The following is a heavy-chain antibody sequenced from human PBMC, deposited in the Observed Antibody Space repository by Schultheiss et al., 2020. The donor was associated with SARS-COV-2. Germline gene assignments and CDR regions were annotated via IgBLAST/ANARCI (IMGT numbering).Heavy chain of an antibody. V-gene: IGHV4-4*08. CDR1: GGSFSGYY. Sequence: SQTLSLTCAVYGGSFSGYYWSWIRQPPGKGLEWIGYIYYSGSTNYNPSLKSRVTLSVDTSKNQFSLKLSSVTAADTAVYYCARERLRSWGIDAFDIWGQGTMVTVAS. CDR2: IYYSGST. J-gene: IGHJ3*02. CDR3: ARERLRSWGIDAFDI. D-gene: IGHD3-16*01.